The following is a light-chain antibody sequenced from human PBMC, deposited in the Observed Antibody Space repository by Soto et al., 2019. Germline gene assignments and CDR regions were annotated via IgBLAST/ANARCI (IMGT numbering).Light chain of an antibody. V-gene: IGKV1-27*01. CDR1: QSINNY. J-gene: IGKJ4*01. Sequence: DIELTQSPSSLSASVGDRVTITCRASQSINNYLAWYQQRPGNVPKLLIYAASTLHSGIPSRFSGSGSGTDFTLTISSLQPEDFATYYCQKYSTSPLTFGGGTKVEIK. CDR3: QKYSTSPLT. CDR2: AAS.